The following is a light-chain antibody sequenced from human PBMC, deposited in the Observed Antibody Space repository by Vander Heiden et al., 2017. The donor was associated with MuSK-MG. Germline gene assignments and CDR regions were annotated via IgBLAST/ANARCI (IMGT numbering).Light chain of an antibody. CDR3: QQSYSFLLFT. CDR1: QDISSY. V-gene: IGKV1-39*01. J-gene: IGKJ2*01. CDR2: ATS. Sequence: DIQVTQSPSSLSASVGDRVSITCRASQDISSYLDWYQQKPGQAPKLLIYATSTLPTGVPSRFSGSGSETDFTLTISSLQSEDVATYYCQQSYSFLLFTFGEGTRVEI.